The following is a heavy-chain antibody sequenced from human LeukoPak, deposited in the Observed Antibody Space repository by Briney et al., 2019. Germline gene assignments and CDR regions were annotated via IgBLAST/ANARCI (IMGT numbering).Heavy chain of an antibody. D-gene: IGHD6-13*01. Sequence: GGSLRLSCAASGFTFSSHLMHWVRRAPGKGLEWVSGISGSGDGTYYADSVKGRFTISRDNSKNTLYLQMNSLRAEDTAVYYCAKGGLYSSSSWTDYWGQGTLVTVSS. CDR2: ISGSGDGT. CDR1: GFTFSSHL. CDR3: AKGGLYSSSSWTDY. J-gene: IGHJ4*02. V-gene: IGHV3-23*01.